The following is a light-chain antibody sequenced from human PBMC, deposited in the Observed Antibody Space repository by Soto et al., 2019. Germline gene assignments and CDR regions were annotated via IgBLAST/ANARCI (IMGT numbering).Light chain of an antibody. Sequence: QSVLTQHPSASGSPGQSVTISCTGTTSDVGAYNYVSWYQQHPGKAPKLVIYEVSRRPSGVPDRFSGSKSGNTASLTVSGLQAEDEADYYCSSYAGDNKGVFGTG. V-gene: IGLV2-8*01. CDR3: SSYAGDNKGV. CDR1: TSDVGAYNY. CDR2: EVS. J-gene: IGLJ1*01.